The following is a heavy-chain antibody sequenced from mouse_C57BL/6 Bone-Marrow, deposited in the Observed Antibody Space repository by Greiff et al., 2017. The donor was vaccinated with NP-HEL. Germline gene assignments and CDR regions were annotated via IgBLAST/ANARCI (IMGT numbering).Heavy chain of an antibody. V-gene: IGHV1-64*01. Sequence: QVQLQQPGAELVKPGASVKLSCKASGYTFTSYWIHWVKQRPGQGLEWIGMIHPNSGSTNYNEKFKSKATLTVDKSSSTAYMQLSSLTSEDSAVYYCARCGNYLYYFDYWGQGTTLTVSS. CDR3: ARCGNYLYYFDY. D-gene: IGHD2-1*01. CDR1: GYTFTSYW. CDR2: IHPNSGST. J-gene: IGHJ2*01.